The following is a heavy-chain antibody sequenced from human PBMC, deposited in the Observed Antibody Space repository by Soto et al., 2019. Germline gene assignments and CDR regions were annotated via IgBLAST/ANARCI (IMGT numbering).Heavy chain of an antibody. J-gene: IGHJ4*01. CDR1: GYSITSGYY. CDR2: IYHGGTT. D-gene: IGHD6-19*01. CDR3: ARGHFMVLAGSTFDY. Sequence: SETLSLTCTVSGYSITSGYYWAWIRQPPGKGPEWIARIYHGGTTFYNPSLKSRITISVDTSNNQFSLKLTSVTAADTAVYYCARGHFMVLAGSTFDYWGHGTLVTVSS. V-gene: IGHV4-38-2*02.